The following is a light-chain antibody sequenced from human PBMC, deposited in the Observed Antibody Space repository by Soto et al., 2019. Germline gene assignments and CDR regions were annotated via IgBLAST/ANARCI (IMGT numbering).Light chain of an antibody. J-gene: IGLJ1*01. CDR3: CSLTTSHTYV. Sequence: QSVLTQPASVSGFPGQSITISCTGTSSDIGHYDYVSWYQQHPGKAPKLMIYHVTYRPSGVSNRYSGSKSGNSASLTISGLQADDEADYYCCSLTTSHTYVFGRGTKVTVL. CDR2: HVT. V-gene: IGLV2-14*03. CDR1: SSDIGHYDY.